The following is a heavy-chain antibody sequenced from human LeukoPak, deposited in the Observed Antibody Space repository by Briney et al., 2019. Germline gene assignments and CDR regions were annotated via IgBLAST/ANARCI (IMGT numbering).Heavy chain of an antibody. CDR1: GYSLAGYH. CDR3: ARGSNCANGVCYPNYYFHGMDV. V-gene: IGHV1-2*02. J-gene: IGHJ6*02. Sequence: GASVKVSCKSSGYSLAGYHMHWVRQAPGQGLEWMGWVNPNGGDTNYAQKFQGRVTMTRDTSITTAYMELSRLRSDDTAVYYCARGSNCANGVCYPNYYFHGMDVWGQGTTVTVSS. CDR2: VNPNGGDT. D-gene: IGHD2-8*01.